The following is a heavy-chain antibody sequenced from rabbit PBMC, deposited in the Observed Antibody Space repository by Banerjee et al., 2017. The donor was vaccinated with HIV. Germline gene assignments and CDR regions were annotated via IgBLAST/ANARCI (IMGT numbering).Heavy chain of an antibody. CDR1: GFDFSNDYV. CDR2: IYADSSIST. Sequence: QSLEESGGDLVKPGASLTLTCKASGFDFSNDYVMCWVRQAPGKGLEWIACIYADSSISTWYASWVKGRFTISKTSSTTVTLQMTSLTAADTAIHFCARKAHGNSGGYFNLRGPGTLVTVS. CDR3: ARKAHGNSGGYFNL. D-gene: IGHD1-1*01. V-gene: IGHV1S40*01. J-gene: IGHJ4*01.